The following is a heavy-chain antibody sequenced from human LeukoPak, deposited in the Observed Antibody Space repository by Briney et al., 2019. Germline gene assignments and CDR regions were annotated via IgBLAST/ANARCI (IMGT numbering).Heavy chain of an antibody. CDR2: IRYDGSNK. Sequence: PGGSLRLSCAASGFTFSSYGMHWVRQAPGKGLEWVAFIRYDGSNKYYADSVKGRFTISRDNSKNTLYLQMNSLRAEDTAVYYCAKDAPPYYDSSGYYYWMFDYWGQGTLVTVSS. J-gene: IGHJ4*02. CDR3: AKDAPPYYDSSGYYYWMFDY. D-gene: IGHD3-22*01. V-gene: IGHV3-30*02. CDR1: GFTFSSYG.